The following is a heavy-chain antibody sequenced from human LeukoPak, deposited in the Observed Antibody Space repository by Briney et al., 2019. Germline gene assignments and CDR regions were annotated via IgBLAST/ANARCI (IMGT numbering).Heavy chain of an antibody. CDR3: ARVEAVAEISFDY. Sequence: ASVKVSCKASGYTFTGYYLHWVRQAPGQGLEWMGWINPNSGGTNYAQRFRGRVTMTRDTSISTAYMELSRLRSDDTAVYYCARVEAVAEISFDYWGQGTLVTVSS. CDR1: GYTFTGYY. CDR2: INPNSGGT. J-gene: IGHJ4*02. D-gene: IGHD6-19*01. V-gene: IGHV1-2*02.